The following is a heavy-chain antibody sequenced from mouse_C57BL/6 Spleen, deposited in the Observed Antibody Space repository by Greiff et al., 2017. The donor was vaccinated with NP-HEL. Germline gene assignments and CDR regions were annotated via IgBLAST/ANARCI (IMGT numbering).Heavy chain of an antibody. CDR1: GFTFSDYG. CDR2: ISSGSSTI. CDR3: AREQLRLRYYYAMDY. V-gene: IGHV5-17*01. D-gene: IGHD3-2*02. J-gene: IGHJ4*01. Sequence: EVKLVESGGGLVKPGGSLKLSCAASGFTFSDYGMHWVRQAPEKGLEWVAYISSGSSTIYYADTVKGRFTISRDNAKNTLFLQMTSLRSEDTARYYCAREQLRLRYYYAMDYWGQGTSVTVSS.